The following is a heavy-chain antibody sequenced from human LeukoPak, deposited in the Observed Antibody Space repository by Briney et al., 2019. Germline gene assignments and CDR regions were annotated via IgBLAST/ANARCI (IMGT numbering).Heavy chain of an antibody. D-gene: IGHD3-16*02. J-gene: IGHJ5*02. Sequence: PSETLSLTCTVSGGSISIYYWSWIRQPAGKGLEWIGRIYTSGSTNYNPSLKSRVTISVDTSKNQFSLKLSSVTAADTAVYYCARGRNMITFGGVIALNWFDPWGQGTLVTVSS. CDR2: IYTSGST. V-gene: IGHV4-4*07. CDR1: GGSISIYY. CDR3: ARGRNMITFGGVIALNWFDP.